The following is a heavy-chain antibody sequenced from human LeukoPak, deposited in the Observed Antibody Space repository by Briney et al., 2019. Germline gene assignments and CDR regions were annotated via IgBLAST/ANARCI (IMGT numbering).Heavy chain of an antibody. Sequence: MAGGSLRLSCAASGYTFSSYSMNWVRQAPGKGLEWVSSISSSSSYIYYADSVKGRFTVSRDNAKNSLYLQMNSLRAEDTAVYYCARARGSDYWGQGTLVTVSS. J-gene: IGHJ4*02. V-gene: IGHV3-21*01. CDR1: GYTFSSYS. CDR3: ARARGSDY. CDR2: ISSSSSYI. D-gene: IGHD5-24*01.